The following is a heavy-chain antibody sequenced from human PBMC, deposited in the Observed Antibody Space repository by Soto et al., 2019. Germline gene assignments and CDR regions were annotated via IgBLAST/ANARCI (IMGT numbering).Heavy chain of an antibody. CDR2: ISGSGGST. D-gene: IGHD2-15*01. V-gene: IGHV3-23*01. J-gene: IGHJ4*02. CDR3: AKETLVAPYFDY. Sequence: SLRLSCAASGFTFSSYDMSWVRQAPGKGLEWVSAISGSGGSTYYADSVKGRFTISRDNSKNTLYLQMNSLRAEDTAVYYCAKETLVAPYFDYWGQGTLVTVSS. CDR1: GFTFSSYD.